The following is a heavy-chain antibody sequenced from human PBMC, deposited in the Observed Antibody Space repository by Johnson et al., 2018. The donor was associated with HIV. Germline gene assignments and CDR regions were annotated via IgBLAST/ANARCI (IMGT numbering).Heavy chain of an antibody. CDR3: ATARRAIDV. V-gene: IGHV3-30-3*01. D-gene: IGHD6-6*01. CDR2: ISNDGSDK. J-gene: IGHJ3*01. CDR1: GFTFSRYA. Sequence: QVQLVESGGGVVQPGRSLRLSCAASGFTFSRYAMHWVRQAPGKGLEWVAVISNDGSDKYYADSVKGRFTISRDNSKNTLYLQMNSLRAEDTAVYYCATARRAIDVWGQGTMATVSS.